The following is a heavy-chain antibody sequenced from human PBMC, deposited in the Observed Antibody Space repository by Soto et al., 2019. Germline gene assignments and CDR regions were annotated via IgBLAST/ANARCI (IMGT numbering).Heavy chain of an antibody. CDR3: ATDQVGAPVDYFDY. D-gene: IGHD1-26*01. CDR1: GFTFSSYA. J-gene: IGHJ4*02. Sequence: GGSLRLSCAASGFTFSSYAMSWVRQAPGKGLEWVSAISGSGGSTYYADSVKGWFTISRDNSKNTLYLQMNSLRAEDTAVYYCATDQVGAPVDYFDYWGQGTLVTVSS. CDR2: ISGSGGST. V-gene: IGHV3-23*01.